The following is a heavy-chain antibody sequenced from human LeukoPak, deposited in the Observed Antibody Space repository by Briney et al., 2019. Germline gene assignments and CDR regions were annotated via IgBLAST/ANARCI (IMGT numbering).Heavy chain of an antibody. CDR1: GGSISSHY. J-gene: IGHJ4*02. CDR2: FYYTGTT. V-gene: IGHV4-59*11. Sequence: SETLSLTCNVSGGSISSHYWSWIRQPPGKGLEWIGYFYYTGTTNYNPSLKSRVTISVDTSKNQFSLKVNSVTAADTGVYYCASKSTDHGELRFDYWGQGTLVTVSS. CDR3: ASKSTDHGELRFDY. D-gene: IGHD4-17*01.